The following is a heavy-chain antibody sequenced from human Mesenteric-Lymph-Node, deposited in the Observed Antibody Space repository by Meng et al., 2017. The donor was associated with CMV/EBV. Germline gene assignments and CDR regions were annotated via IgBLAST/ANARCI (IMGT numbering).Heavy chain of an antibody. Sequence: SGYTFTSYDINWVRQAPGHGLEWMGWMTPNSGNTGYAQKFQGRVTMTRNTSIRTAYMELSSLRSEDTAVYYCVLSFYGSGSYYKGGYWGQGTLVTVSS. D-gene: IGHD3-10*01. CDR2: MTPNSGNT. V-gene: IGHV1-8*01. J-gene: IGHJ4*02. CDR1: GYTFTSYD. CDR3: VLSFYGSGSYYKGGY.